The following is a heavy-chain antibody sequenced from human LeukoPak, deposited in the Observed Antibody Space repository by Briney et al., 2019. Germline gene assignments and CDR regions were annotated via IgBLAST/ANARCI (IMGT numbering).Heavy chain of an antibody. J-gene: IGHJ4*02. Sequence: NASETLSLTCTVSGGSISSDSYYWSWIRQPAGKGLEWIGRIYTSGSTNYNPSLKSRVTISVDTSKNQFSLKLSSVTAADTAVYYCARTPYMVTHFDYWGQGTLVTVSS. V-gene: IGHV4-61*02. CDR3: ARTPYMVTHFDY. CDR1: GGSISSDSYY. D-gene: IGHD2-21*02. CDR2: IYTSGST.